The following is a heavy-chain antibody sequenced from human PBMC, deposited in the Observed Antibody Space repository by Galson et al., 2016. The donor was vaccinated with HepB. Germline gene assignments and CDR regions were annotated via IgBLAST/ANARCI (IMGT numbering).Heavy chain of an antibody. CDR2: IYYSGTM. J-gene: IGHJ5*02. CDR1: GDSINSRSFY. CDR3: ARHGRMGPDAAAAPPFDP. Sequence: EPLSLTCTVSGDSINSRSFYWAWIRQTPGKGLEWIASIYYSGTMYFNASLKSRVTMSIDTSKNQFSLKLTSVTATDAGLYYCARHGRMGPDAAAAPPFDPWGQGILVTVSS. D-gene: IGHD2-15*01. V-gene: IGHV4-39*01.